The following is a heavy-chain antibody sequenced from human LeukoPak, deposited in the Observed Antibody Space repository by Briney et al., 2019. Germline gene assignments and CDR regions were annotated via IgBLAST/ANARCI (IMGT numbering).Heavy chain of an antibody. CDR2: ISGSGGST. CDR1: GFTYSSYA. CDR3: AKGGLVGASFVYFQH. J-gene: IGHJ1*01. V-gene: IGHV3-23*01. Sequence: PGGSLRLSCAASGFTYSSYAMSWVRQAPGKGLEWVSVISGSGGSTYYADSVKGRFTISRDNSKNTLYLQMNSLRAEDTAVYYCAKGGLVGASFVYFQHWGQGTLVTVSS. D-gene: IGHD1-26*01.